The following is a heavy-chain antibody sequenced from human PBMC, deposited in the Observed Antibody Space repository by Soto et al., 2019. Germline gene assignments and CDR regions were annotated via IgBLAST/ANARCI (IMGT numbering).Heavy chain of an antibody. Sequence: GGSLRLSCAASGFTVSSNYMSWVRQAPGKGLEWVSVIYSGGSTYYADSVKGRFTISKDNSKNTLYLQMNSLRAEDTAVYYCAREGGSSSWFEERYFDYWGQGTLVTVSS. J-gene: IGHJ4*02. D-gene: IGHD6-13*01. CDR3: AREGGSSSWFEERYFDY. CDR2: IYSGGST. V-gene: IGHV3-53*01. CDR1: GFTVSSNY.